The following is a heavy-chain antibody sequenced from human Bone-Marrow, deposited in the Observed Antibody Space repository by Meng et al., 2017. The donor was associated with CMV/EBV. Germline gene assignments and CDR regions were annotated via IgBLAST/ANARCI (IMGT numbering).Heavy chain of an antibody. CDR1: GFTFSSYA. J-gene: IGHJ4*02. CDR3: ARLPAYRAAPIDY. CDR2: ISYDGSNK. D-gene: IGHD6-6*01. V-gene: IGHV3-30*04. Sequence: GGSLRLSCAASGFTFSSYAMHWVRQAPGKGLEWVAVISYDGSNKYYADSVKGRFTISRDNAKNSLYLQMSSLRAEDSAVYYCARLPAYRAAPIDYWGQGTLVTVSS.